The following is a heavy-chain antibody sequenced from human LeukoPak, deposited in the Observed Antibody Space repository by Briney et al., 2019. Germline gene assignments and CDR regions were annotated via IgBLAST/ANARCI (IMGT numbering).Heavy chain of an antibody. D-gene: IGHD3-10*01. Sequence: PSETLSLTCIVSGGSMSSTDHFWGWIRQPPGKGLEWIGSLYYTGTIFYSPSLESRGTISIDTSKNQFSLKIRSVTAADTAVYYCARQGVVPNKAGWYFDLWGRGALVTVSS. V-gene: IGHV4-39*01. CDR2: LYYTGTI. CDR3: ARQGVVPNKAGWYFDL. J-gene: IGHJ2*01. CDR1: GGSMSSTDHF.